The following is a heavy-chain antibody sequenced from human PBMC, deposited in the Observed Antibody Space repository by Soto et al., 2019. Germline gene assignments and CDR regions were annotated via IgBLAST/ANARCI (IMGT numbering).Heavy chain of an antibody. CDR1: GFSLRSYW. Sequence: PGGSLRLSCAASGFSLRSYWMSWVRQPPGKGLEWVANIKPDGSEKWYVDSVKGRFTISRDNAKNSLYLQMNSLRAEDTAVYYCARSRTGTTYGGMDVWGQGTTVTVSS. V-gene: IGHV3-7*02. J-gene: IGHJ6*02. CDR2: IKPDGSEK. D-gene: IGHD1-7*01. CDR3: ARSRTGTTYGGMDV.